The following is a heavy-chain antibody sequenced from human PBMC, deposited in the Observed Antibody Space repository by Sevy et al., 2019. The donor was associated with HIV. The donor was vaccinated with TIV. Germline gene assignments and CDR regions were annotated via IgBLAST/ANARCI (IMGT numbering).Heavy chain of an antibody. D-gene: IGHD3-9*01. J-gene: IGHJ4*02. CDR2: INSDGKIK. Sequence: GGSLRLSCAASGFTLSIYWMHWVRQVPGKGLVWVSHINSDGKIKRYADSVEGRFTISRDNAEKTVYLQMNSPGADDTAVYYCVRGSTGTFGHWGQGTLVTVSS. CDR1: GFTLSIYW. CDR3: VRGSTGTFGH. V-gene: IGHV3-74*01.